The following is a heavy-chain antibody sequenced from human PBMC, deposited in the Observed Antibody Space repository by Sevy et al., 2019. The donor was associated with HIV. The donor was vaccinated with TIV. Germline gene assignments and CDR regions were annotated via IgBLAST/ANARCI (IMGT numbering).Heavy chain of an antibody. V-gene: IGHV3-48*01. J-gene: IGHJ4*02. Sequence: GGSLRLSCVTSGFSFSSYSMNWVRQAPGKGLEWVSYISSSSGTIRYAASVKGRLTISSENAKNSLFLQMNSLRAEDTAVYYCARDDHWAFDYWGQGALVTVSS. D-gene: IGHD7-27*01. CDR1: GFSFSSYS. CDR2: ISSSSGTI. CDR3: ARDDHWAFDY.